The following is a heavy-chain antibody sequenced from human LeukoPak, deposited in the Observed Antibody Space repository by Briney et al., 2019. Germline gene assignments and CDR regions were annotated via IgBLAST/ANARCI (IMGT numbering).Heavy chain of an antibody. V-gene: IGHV3-74*01. Sequence: GGSLRLSCTASGFTFRSFWMSWVRQAPGKGLVWVSRINSDGSSTSYADSVKGRFTISRDNAKNTLYLQMNSLRAEDTAVYYCVRDRTDSTGYPDSWGRGTLVTVSS. J-gene: IGHJ4*02. CDR3: VRDRTDSTGYPDS. D-gene: IGHD3-22*01. CDR1: GFTFRSFW. CDR2: INSDGSST.